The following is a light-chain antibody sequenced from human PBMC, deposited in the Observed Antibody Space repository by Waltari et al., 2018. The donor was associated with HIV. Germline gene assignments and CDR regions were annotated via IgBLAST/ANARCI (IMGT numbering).Light chain of an antibody. CDR3: YSTDNSGHHRV. V-gene: IGLV3-10*01. Sequence: SYELTQPPSVAVSPGQTARNTCTGAALPKHYASWYQQKSGQAPVLVIYEDSKRPSGFPERFSGSSSGTTATLTISGAQVEDEADYYCYSTDNSGHHRVFGTGTKLTVL. CDR1: ALPKHY. J-gene: IGLJ2*01. CDR2: EDS.